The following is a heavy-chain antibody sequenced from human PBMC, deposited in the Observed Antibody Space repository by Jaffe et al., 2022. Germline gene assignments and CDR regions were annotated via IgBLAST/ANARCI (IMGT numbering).Heavy chain of an antibody. CDR1: GFTFSSYG. J-gene: IGHJ4*02. CDR3: AKAGLYYYGSGSLSHFDY. CDR2: IRYDGSNK. D-gene: IGHD3-10*01. Sequence: QVQLVESGGGVVQPGGSLRLSCAASGFTFSSYGMHWVRQAPGKGLEWVAFIRYDGSNKYYADSVKGRFTISRDNSKNTLYLQMNSLRAEDTAVYYCAKAGLYYYGSGSLSHFDYWGQGTLVTVSS. V-gene: IGHV3-30*02.